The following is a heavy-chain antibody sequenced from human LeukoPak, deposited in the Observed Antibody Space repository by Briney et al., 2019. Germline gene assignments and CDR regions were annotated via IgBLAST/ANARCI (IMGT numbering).Heavy chain of an antibody. CDR1: GGSISSSSYY. V-gene: IGHV4-39*07. D-gene: IGHD5-18*01. Sequence: PSETLSLTCTVSGGSISSSSYYWGWIRQPPGKGLEWIGSIYYSGSTYYNPSLKSRVTISVDTSKNQFSLKLSSVTAADTAVYYCARSEYSYGLLDYRGQGTLVTVSS. CDR3: ARSEYSYGLLDY. J-gene: IGHJ4*02. CDR2: IYYSGST.